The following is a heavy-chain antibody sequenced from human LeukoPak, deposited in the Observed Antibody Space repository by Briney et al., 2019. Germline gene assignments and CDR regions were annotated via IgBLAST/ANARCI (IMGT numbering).Heavy chain of an antibody. CDR2: ISAYNGNT. CDR3: ARALRYCSGGSCYGYFQH. V-gene: IGHV1-18*01. D-gene: IGHD2-15*01. CDR1: GYTFTNYG. J-gene: IGHJ1*01. Sequence: ASVKVSCKASGYTFTNYGISWVRQAPGQGLEWMGWISAYNGNTNYAQKLQGRVTMTTDTSTSTAYMELRSLRSDDTAVYYCARALRYCSGGSCYGYFQHWGQGTLVTVSS.